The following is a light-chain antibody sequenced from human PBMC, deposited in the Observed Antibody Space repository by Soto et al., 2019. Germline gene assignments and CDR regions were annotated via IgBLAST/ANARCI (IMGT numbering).Light chain of an antibody. V-gene: IGLV2-14*01. CDR1: SSDVGGYNY. CDR3: SSYTGSSTPYV. J-gene: IGLJ1*01. CDR2: EVS. Sequence: QSALTQPASVSGSPGQSITISCTGTSSDVGGYNYVSWYQQHPGKAPKLMIYEVSNRPSGVSNRFSGSKSGNMASLTISGLQAEDEADYYCSSYTGSSTPYVFGTGTKLTVL.